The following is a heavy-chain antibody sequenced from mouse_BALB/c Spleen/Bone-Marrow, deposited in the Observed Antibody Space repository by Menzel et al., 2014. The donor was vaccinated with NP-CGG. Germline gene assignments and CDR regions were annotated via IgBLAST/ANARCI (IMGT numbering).Heavy chain of an antibody. D-gene: IGHD2-1*01. V-gene: IGHV5-17*02. CDR3: ARGGNFAWFAY. J-gene: IGHJ3*01. Sequence: EVHLVESGGGLVQPGGSRKLSCAASGFTFSSFRMHWVRQAPEKGLEWVAYISSGSSTIYYADTVKGRFTISRDNPKNTLFLQMTSLRSEDTAMYYCARGGNFAWFAYWGQGTLVTVSA. CDR2: ISSGSSTI. CDR1: GFTFSSFR.